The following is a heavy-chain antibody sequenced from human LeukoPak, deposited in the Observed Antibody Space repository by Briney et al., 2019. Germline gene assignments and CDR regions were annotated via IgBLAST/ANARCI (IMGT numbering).Heavy chain of an antibody. V-gene: IGHV1-46*01. Sequence: EASVKVSCKASGYTFTNYYMHWVRQAPGQGLEWMGIINPSGGGTSYAQKFQGRLTMTRDTSTTTVYMELSSLRSEDTAVYYCARGLLDAFDIWGQGTMVTVSS. CDR3: ARGLLDAFDI. J-gene: IGHJ3*02. CDR1: GYTFTNYY. D-gene: IGHD1-26*01. CDR2: INPSGGGT.